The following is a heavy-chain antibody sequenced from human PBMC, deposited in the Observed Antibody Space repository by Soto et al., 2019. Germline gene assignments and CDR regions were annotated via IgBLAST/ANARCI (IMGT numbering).Heavy chain of an antibody. CDR1: GFIFINNG. V-gene: IGHV3-30*02. D-gene: IGHD3-10*02. CDR3: TIVRVADSALDH. J-gene: IGHJ4*02. Sequence: GGSLRLSCVGSGFIFINNGMHWVRQTPGKGLEWVAFMSYDGSDTFYADSVKGRFTISRDNSKNTLFLHMSNLRAEDTAMYYCTIVRVADSALDHWGQGTLVTVSS. CDR2: MSYDGSDT.